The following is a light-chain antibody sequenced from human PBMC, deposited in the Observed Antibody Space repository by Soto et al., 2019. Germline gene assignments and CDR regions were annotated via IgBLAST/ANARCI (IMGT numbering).Light chain of an antibody. CDR3: QQYGSSPTWT. CDR1: QSVGSSY. J-gene: IGKJ1*01. V-gene: IGKV3-20*01. CDR2: GAS. Sequence: EIVLTQSPGTLSLSPGERATLSCRASQSVGSSYLAWYQQKPGQAPRLLIYGASSRATGIPDRFSGSGSGTDFPLTISRLEPEDFAVYYCQQYGSSPTWTFGQGXKVXI.